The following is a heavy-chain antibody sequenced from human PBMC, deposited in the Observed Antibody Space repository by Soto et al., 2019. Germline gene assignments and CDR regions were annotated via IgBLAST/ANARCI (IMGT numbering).Heavy chain of an antibody. CDR1: GYTFTSYY. CDR2: INPSGGST. J-gene: IGHJ6*02. Sequence: GASVKVSCKASGYTFTSYYMHWVRQAPGQGLEWMGIINPSGGSTSYAQKFQGRVTMTRDTSTSTVYMELGSLRSEDTAVYYCAREILPLDIVATMYYYYGMDVWGQGTTVTVSS. V-gene: IGHV1-46*01. D-gene: IGHD5-12*01. CDR3: AREILPLDIVATMYYYYGMDV.